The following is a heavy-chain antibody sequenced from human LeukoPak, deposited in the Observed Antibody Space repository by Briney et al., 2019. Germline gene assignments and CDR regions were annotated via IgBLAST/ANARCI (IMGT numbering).Heavy chain of an antibody. CDR1: GFSFSSYG. Sequence: GGSLRLPCAASGFSFSSYGMHWVRQAPGKGLEWVAVISYDGSNKYYADSVKGRFTISRDNSKNTLYLQMNSLRAEDTAVYYCAREYSGSYYSVDYWGQGTLVTVSS. CDR2: ISYDGSNK. J-gene: IGHJ4*02. CDR3: AREYSGSYYSVDY. V-gene: IGHV3-30*19. D-gene: IGHD1-26*01.